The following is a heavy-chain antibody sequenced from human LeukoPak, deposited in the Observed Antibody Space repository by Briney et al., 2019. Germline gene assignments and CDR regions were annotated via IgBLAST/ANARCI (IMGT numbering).Heavy chain of an antibody. Sequence: GESLRLSCAASGFTFSSYGMNWVRQAPGKGLEWVSSISSSNSYIYYADSVKGRFTISRDNSKNSLYLQMNSLGADDTAVYYCARYYYFGLERGSYYFYSWVQGTLVTVSS. V-gene: IGHV3-21*01. CDR3: ARYYYFGLERGSYYFYS. CDR2: ISSSNSYI. CDR1: GFTFSSYG. D-gene: IGHD3-10*01. J-gene: IGHJ4*02.